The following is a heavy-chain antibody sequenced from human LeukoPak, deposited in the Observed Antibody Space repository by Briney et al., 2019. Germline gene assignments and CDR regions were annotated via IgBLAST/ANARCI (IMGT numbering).Heavy chain of an antibody. CDR3: VRDAASPDF. D-gene: IGHD6-25*01. V-gene: IGHV3-21*01. Sequence: GGSLRLSCAASGFTFSSYSMNWVRQAPGKGLEWVSSIGSSSNYIYYSDSVKGRSTISRDNANNSLLLQMNSLRVEDTALYYCVRDAASPDFWGQGTLVTVSS. CDR1: GFTFSSYS. J-gene: IGHJ4*02. CDR2: IGSSSNYI.